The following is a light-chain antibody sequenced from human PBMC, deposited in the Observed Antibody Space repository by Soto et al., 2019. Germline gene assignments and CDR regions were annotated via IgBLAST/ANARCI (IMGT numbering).Light chain of an antibody. CDR2: AAS. CDR1: QGISSW. Sequence: DIQMTQSPSSVSASVGDRVTITCRASQGISSWLAWYQQKPGKVPKLLIYAASSLQSGVPSRFSGSGSGTDFSLTISRLEPEDFAVYYCQQYGRSPLTFGPGTKVDIK. V-gene: IGKV1-12*01. J-gene: IGKJ3*01. CDR3: QQYGRSPLT.